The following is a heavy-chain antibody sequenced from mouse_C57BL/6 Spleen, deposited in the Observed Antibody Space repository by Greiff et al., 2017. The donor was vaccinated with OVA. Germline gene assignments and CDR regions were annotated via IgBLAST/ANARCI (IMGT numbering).Heavy chain of an antibody. CDR2: IDPENGDT. CDR1: GFNFKDDY. Sequence: EVQLQQSGAELVRPGASVKLSCTASGFNFKDDYMHWVKQRPEKGMEWIGWIDPENGDTEYASKFQGKATITADTSSNTAYLKLSSLTSEDTAVYCCTTWGNGYDPFAYWGQGTLVTVSA. J-gene: IGHJ3*01. D-gene: IGHD2-2*01. V-gene: IGHV14-4*01. CDR3: TTWGNGYDPFAY.